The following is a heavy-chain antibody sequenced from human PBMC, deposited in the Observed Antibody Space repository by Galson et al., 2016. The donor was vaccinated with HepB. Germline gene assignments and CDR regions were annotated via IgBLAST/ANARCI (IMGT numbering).Heavy chain of an antibody. V-gene: IGHV3-53*01. CDR2: IYSEGTT. Sequence: SLRLSCAASGFTVTRNYTRWFRQAPGKGLEWVSLIYSEGTTDYADSVKGRFTISRDSSKNTLFLQMNRLRVEDTAVYYCGRDVGPWDRGTLVTVSS. CDR3: GRDVGP. J-gene: IGHJ5*02. CDR1: GFTVTRNY.